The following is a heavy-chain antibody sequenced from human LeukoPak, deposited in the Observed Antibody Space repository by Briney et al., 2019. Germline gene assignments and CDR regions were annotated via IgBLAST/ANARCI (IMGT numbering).Heavy chain of an antibody. V-gene: IGHV3-21*01. CDR3: AREGGTYSSNLDYFDY. J-gene: IGHJ4*02. CDR1: GFTFSNYA. Sequence: GGSLRLSCAASGFTFSNYAMNWVRQAPGKGLEWVSSISSNGYYIYYADSVKGRFTISRDNAKNSLYLQMDSLRAEDTAMYYCAREGGTYSSNLDYFDYWGQGTLVTVSS. D-gene: IGHD6-13*01. CDR2: ISSNGYYI.